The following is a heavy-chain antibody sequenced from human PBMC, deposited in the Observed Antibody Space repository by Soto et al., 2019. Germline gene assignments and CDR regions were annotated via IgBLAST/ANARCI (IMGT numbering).Heavy chain of an antibody. D-gene: IGHD1-20*01. J-gene: IGHJ4*02. CDR2: INAGNGNT. CDR3: ATEPRYNWNGQEVY. V-gene: IGHV1-3*01. Sequence: EASVKVSCKASGYTFTSYAMHWVRQAPGQRLEWMGWINAGNGNTKYSQKFQGRVTITRDTSASTAYMELSSLRSEDTAVYYCATEPRYNWNGQEVYWGQGTLVTVSS. CDR1: GYTFTSYA.